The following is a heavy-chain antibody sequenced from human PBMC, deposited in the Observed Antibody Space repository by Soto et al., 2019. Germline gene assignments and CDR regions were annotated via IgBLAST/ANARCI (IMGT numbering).Heavy chain of an antibody. Sequence: SLRLSCAASGFTVSSNYMSWVRQAPGKGLEWVPVIYTGGSTHYADSVKGRFTISRDNSKNTLYLQMNSLRVEDTAVYYCARGARSRTGDYFDYWGQGILVTVSS. CDR1: GFTVSSNY. CDR2: IYTGGST. J-gene: IGHJ4*02. D-gene: IGHD1-1*01. V-gene: IGHV3-53*01. CDR3: ARGARSRTGDYFDY.